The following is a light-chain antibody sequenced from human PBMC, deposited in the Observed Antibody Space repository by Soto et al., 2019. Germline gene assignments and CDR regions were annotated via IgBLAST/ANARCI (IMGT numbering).Light chain of an antibody. J-gene: IGLJ2*01. V-gene: IGLV2-14*03. CDR3: SSYTSSSTVF. CDR2: DVN. Sequence: QSALTQPASVSGSPGQSITISCTGTSSDVGGYNYVSWYQHHPGKVPKLMIYDVNNRPSGVSNRFSGSKSGNTASLTISGLQVEDEADYYCSSYTSSSTVFFGGGTKLTVL. CDR1: SSDVGGYNY.